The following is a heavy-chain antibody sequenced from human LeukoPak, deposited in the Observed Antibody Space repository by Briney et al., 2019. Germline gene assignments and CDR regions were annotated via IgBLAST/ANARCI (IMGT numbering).Heavy chain of an antibody. CDR3: ARMISSGSMAIVY. D-gene: IGHD6-19*01. CDR2: IYYSGST. Sequence: SETLSLTCTVSGGSISSYYWSWIRQPPGKGLEWIGYIYYSGSTNYNPSLKSRVIISVDMSKNQFSLKLSSVTAADTAVYYCARMISSGSMAIVYWGQGTLVTVSP. V-gene: IGHV4-59*01. CDR1: GGSISSYY. J-gene: IGHJ4*02.